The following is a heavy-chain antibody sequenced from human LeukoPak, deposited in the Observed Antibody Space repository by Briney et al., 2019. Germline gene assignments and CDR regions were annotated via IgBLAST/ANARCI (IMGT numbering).Heavy chain of an antibody. CDR3: ARETLGLFEY. CDR2: IYYSGST. CDR1: GGSISSYY. J-gene: IGHJ4*02. Sequence: SETLSLTCTVSGGSISSYYWSWIRQPPGKGLEWIGYIYYSGSTKYNPSLKSRVTISLDTSKNQFSLKLSSVTAADTAVYYCARETLGLFEYWGQGTLVTVSS. V-gene: IGHV4-59*01.